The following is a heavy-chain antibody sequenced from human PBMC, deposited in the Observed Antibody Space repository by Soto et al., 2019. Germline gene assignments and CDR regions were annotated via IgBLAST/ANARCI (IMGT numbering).Heavy chain of an antibody. CDR3: ARVSGLPLGYCSGTNCYAGGYFDC. CDR1: GFTVSSSY. CDR2: IYSGGST. D-gene: IGHD2-2*01. J-gene: IGHJ4*02. V-gene: IGHV3-53*01. Sequence: PGGSLRLSCAASGFTVSSSYMSWVRQAPGKGLEWISVIYSGGSTYYADSVKGRFTISRDDSKNTLYLQMNSLRAEDTAVYYCARVSGLPLGYCSGTNCYAGGYFDCWGQ.